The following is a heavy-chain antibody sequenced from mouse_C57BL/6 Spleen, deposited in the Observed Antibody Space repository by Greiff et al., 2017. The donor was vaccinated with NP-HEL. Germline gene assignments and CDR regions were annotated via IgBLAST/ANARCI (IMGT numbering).Heavy chain of an antibody. D-gene: IGHD2-5*01. J-gene: IGHJ4*01. CDR2: INYDGSST. CDR3: TKEDCSIYYCDMDD. V-gene: IGHV5-16*01. Sequence: EVMLMESEGGLVQPGSSMKLSCTASGFTFSDYYMAWVRQVPEKGLEWVANINYDGSSTYYLDFLKSRFIISRDYKKNILYKQMSRLKSEDTTTYCCTKEDCSIYYCDMDDWGKGTSVTVSS. CDR1: GFTFSDYY.